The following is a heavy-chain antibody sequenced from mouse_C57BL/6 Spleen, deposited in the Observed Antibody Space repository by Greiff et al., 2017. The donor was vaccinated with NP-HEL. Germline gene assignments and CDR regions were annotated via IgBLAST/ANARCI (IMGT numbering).Heavy chain of an antibody. V-gene: IGHV1-22*01. J-gene: IGHJ4*01. CDR3: ASYGNYGLYAMDY. Sequence: VQLQQSGPELVKPGASVKMSCKASGYTFTDYNMHWVKQSHGKSLEWIGYINPNNGGTSYNQKFKGKATLTVNKSSSTAYMELRSLTSEDSAVYYCASYGNYGLYAMDYWGQGTSVTVSS. CDR1: GYTFTDYN. CDR2: INPNNGGT. D-gene: IGHD2-1*01.